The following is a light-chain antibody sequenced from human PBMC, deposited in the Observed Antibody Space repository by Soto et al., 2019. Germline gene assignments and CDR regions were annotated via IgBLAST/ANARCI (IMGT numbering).Light chain of an antibody. CDR1: QSISSR. V-gene: IGKV1-5*01. CDR3: QQYNSYSVT. CDR2: DAS. J-gene: IGKJ1*01. Sequence: DIQMTQSTSTLSASVGDRVTITCRASQSISSRLAWYQQKPGKAPKFLVYDASNLESGVPSRFSGSGSGTEFTLTISSLQPDDFATYYCQQYNSYSVTFGQGTKVDI.